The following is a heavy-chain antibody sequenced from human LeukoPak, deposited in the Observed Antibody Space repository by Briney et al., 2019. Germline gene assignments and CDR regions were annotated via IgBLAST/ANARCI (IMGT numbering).Heavy chain of an antibody. CDR3: FEN. CDR2: IHPNSDGT. Sequence: ASVKVSCKASGYTFTGHYLHWVRQAPGQGLEWMGWIHPNSDGTSYAQKFQGRVTMTRDTSTSTAYMELYCARGGCRGDCIPFENWGQGTLVTVSS. J-gene: IGHJ4*02. CDR1: GYTFTGHY. V-gene: IGHV1-2*02. D-gene: IGHD2-21*02.